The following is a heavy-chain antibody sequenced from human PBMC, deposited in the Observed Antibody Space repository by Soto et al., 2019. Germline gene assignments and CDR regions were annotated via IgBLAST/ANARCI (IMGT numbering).Heavy chain of an antibody. CDR3: ARAVEKRLDD. V-gene: IGHV3-30*04. Sequence: QPGGSLRLSCAASGFTFSSYAMHWVRQAPGKGXEXGXXXSXDXXXKXXXXAVKGRFTISRDNSKNTLYLQMNSLRAEDTAVDYWARAVEKRLDDWGQGTLVTVSS. CDR1: GFTFSSYA. J-gene: IGHJ4*02. CDR2: XSXDXXXK.